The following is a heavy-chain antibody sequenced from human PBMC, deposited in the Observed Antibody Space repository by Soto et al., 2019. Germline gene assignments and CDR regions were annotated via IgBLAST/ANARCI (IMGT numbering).Heavy chain of an antibody. CDR3: ASGLYDSSGYCNY. CDR1: GGIFGRYA. CDR2: IIPIFGTA. V-gene: IGHV1-69*13. D-gene: IGHD3-22*01. Sequence: PVKVSCKDSGGIFGRYAISSGRQAPGQGFEWMGGIIPIFGTANYAQKFQGRVTITADESTSTAYMELSSLRSEDTAVYYCASGLYDSSGYCNYWGQGTLVTVSS. J-gene: IGHJ4*02.